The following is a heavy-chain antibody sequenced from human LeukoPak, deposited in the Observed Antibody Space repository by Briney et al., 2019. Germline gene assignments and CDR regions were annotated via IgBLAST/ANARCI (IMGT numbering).Heavy chain of an antibody. V-gene: IGHV3-20*04. D-gene: IGHD5-12*01. Sequence: GGSLRLSCAASGFTFSSYWMSWVRQAPGKGLEWVSGINWNGGSTGYADSVKGRFTISRDNAKNSLYLQMNSLRAEDTALYYCARIVAGLDAFDIWGQGTMVTVSS. CDR1: GFTFSSYW. CDR2: INWNGGST. J-gene: IGHJ3*02. CDR3: ARIVAGLDAFDI.